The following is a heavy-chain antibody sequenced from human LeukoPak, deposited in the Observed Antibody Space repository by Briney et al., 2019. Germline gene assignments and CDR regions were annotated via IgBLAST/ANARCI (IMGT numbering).Heavy chain of an antibody. J-gene: IGHJ4*02. V-gene: IGHV4-38-2*02. Sequence: SETLSLTCTVSGYSISSGYYWGWIRQPPGKGLEWIGSIYHSGSTYYNPSLKSRVTISVDTSKNQFSLKLSSVTAADTAVYYCARAFVEMAALIPRFDYWGQGTLVTVSS. CDR2: IYHSGST. D-gene: IGHD5-24*01. CDR1: GYSISSGYY. CDR3: ARAFVEMAALIPRFDY.